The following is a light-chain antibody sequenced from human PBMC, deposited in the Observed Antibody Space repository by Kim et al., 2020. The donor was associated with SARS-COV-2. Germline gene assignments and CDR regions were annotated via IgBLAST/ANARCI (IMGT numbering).Light chain of an antibody. CDR2: DAA. CDR3: QQHRKWNPAPS. V-gene: IGKV3-11*01. Sequence: PGDVAAIGSSASHDIRIILAWYQQTRGQARRVLIYDAAIRASGVPDKFTGSGSRTDVTLSISSLDPEEFAIYFCQQHRKWNPAPSFGGGTKVDIK. CDR1: HDIRII. J-gene: IGKJ4*01.